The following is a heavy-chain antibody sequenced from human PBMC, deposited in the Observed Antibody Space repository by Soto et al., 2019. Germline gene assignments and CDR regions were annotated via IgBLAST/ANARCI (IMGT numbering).Heavy chain of an antibody. D-gene: IGHD3-3*01. J-gene: IGHJ4*02. Sequence: QHGGSLRLSCAASGYTVSVNYMSWVRQAPRKRLEWVSLIYSDGTKDYADSVKGRFTISRDNAKNTLDLLMNSLRAEDTAVYYCARSKPPTVISGVVINPYFDFWGQGTLVTVSS. CDR1: GYTVSVNY. CDR3: ARSKPPTVISGVVINPYFDF. CDR2: IYSDGTK. V-gene: IGHV3-66*01.